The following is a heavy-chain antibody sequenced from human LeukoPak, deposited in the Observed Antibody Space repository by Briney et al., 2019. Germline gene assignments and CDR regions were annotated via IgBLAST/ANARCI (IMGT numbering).Heavy chain of an antibody. Sequence: GGSLRLSCAASGFTFSSYSMSWGRQAPGKGLEWVSSVSISSTYVYYADSLKGRFTISRDNAKITLYLQMNSLGAEDTAVYYCARDLRDSYGFFAFDYWGQGTLVTVSS. V-gene: IGHV3-21*01. D-gene: IGHD5-18*01. J-gene: IGHJ4*02. CDR3: ARDLRDSYGFFAFDY. CDR2: VSISSTYV. CDR1: GFTFSSYS.